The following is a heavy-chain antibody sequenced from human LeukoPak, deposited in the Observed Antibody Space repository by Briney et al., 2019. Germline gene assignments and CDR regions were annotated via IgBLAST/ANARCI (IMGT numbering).Heavy chain of an antibody. CDR2: IYYSGST. D-gene: IGHD5-18*01. CDR3: ARHEDTTLVVSPFDY. Sequence: SEALSLTCTVSGGSISTYYWSWIRQPPGKGLEWIGYIYYSGSTNSNPSLKSRVIISVDTSKNQFSLKLSSVTAADTAVYYCARHEDTTLVVSPFDYWGQGTLVTVSS. CDR1: GGSISTYY. J-gene: IGHJ4*02. V-gene: IGHV4-59*01.